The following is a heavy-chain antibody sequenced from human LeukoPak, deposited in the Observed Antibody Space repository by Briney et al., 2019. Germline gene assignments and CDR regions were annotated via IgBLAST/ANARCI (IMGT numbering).Heavy chain of an antibody. D-gene: IGHD6-13*01. CDR1: GGSISSYY. CDR3: ARRRTIAAAGKSDFDY. V-gene: IGHV4-39*01. J-gene: IGHJ4*02. CDR2: IYYSGST. Sequence: SETLSLTCTVSGGSISSYYWGWIRQPPGKGLEWIGSIYYSGSTYYNPSLKSRVTISVDTSKNQFSLKLSSVTAADTAVYYCARRRTIAAAGKSDFDYWGQGTLVTVSS.